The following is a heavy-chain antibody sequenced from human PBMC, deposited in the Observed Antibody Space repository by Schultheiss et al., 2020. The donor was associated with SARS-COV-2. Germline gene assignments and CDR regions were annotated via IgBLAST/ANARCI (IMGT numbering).Heavy chain of an antibody. Sequence: SETLSLTCAVYGGSFSGYYWSWIRQPPGRGLEWIGEINHSGSTNYNPSLKSRVTVSIDKSKNHFSLRLTSVTAADTAMYYCVRLSRGLDHWGQGALVTVSS. V-gene: IGHV4-34*01. J-gene: IGHJ4*02. CDR3: VRLSRGLDH. CDR2: INHSGST. D-gene: IGHD6-19*01. CDR1: GGSFSGYY.